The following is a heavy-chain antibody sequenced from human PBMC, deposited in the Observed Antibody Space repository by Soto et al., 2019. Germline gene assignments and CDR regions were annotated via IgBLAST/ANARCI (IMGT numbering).Heavy chain of an antibody. D-gene: IGHD3-3*01. CDR2: IFYDGRT. Sequence: QVQLQETGPGLVKPSQTLSLTCTVSGYSISSGGYYWSWIRQFPGRGLEWIGYIFYDGRTGYNPSLKRRMSISVDSSKNQFSLRLSSVTAADTSVYFCAREERSGYYGADYWGQGTVVTVSS. J-gene: IGHJ4*02. V-gene: IGHV4-31*03. CDR3: AREERSGYYGADY. CDR1: GYSISSGGYY.